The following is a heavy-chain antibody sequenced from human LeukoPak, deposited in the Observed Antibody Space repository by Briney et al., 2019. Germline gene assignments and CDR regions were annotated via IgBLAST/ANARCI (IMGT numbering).Heavy chain of an antibody. CDR3: ARRGYDSSGYRDAFHI. Sequence: GGSLRLSCAASGFTSSDYYMSWIRQAPGNGLEWVSYISSSGSTIYYADSVKGRFTISRDNAKNSLYLQMNSLRAEDTAVYYCARRGYDSSGYRDAFHIWGQGTMVTVSS. J-gene: IGHJ3*02. D-gene: IGHD3-22*01. CDR2: ISSSGSTI. CDR1: GFTSSDYY. V-gene: IGHV3-11*04.